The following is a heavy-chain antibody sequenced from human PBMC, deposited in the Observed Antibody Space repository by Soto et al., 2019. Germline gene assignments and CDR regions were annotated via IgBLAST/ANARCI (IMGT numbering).Heavy chain of an antibody. CDR2: IYYSGST. V-gene: IGHV4-59*08. Sequence: PSETLSLTCTVSGGSISNYYWSWIRQPPGKGLEWIGYIYYSGSTRYNPSLKSRVTISVDTSKNQFSLKLSSVTAADTAVYSCARHGPIAAAGTVFDYWGQGTLVTVS. CDR3: ARHGPIAAAGTVFDY. D-gene: IGHD6-13*01. J-gene: IGHJ4*02. CDR1: GGSISNYY.